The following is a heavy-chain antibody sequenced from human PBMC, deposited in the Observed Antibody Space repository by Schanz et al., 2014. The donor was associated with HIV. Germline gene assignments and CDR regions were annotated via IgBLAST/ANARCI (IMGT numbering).Heavy chain of an antibody. CDR1: GYSISRGGYY. V-gene: IGHV4-61*08. D-gene: IGHD2-21*01. CDR2: IYYSGST. CDR3: AGRGVILNAVDV. Sequence: QVHLQESGPGLVKPSQTLSLTCSVSGYSISRGGYYWNWIRQPPGKGLEWIGYIYYSGSTSYNPSLKSRVTISVDTSKDQFSLKLSSVTAADTAVYYCAGRGVILNAVDVWGQGTMVTVSS. J-gene: IGHJ3*01.